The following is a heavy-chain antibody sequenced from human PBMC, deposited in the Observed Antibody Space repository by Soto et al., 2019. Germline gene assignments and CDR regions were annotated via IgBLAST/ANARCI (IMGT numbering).Heavy chain of an antibody. CDR1: GYSFTTSG. Sequence: ASVKVSCKASGYSFTTSGITWVRQAPGQGLEWMGWISTYNGNTNYAQKLQDRVTLTTDTSPSTAYMELRSLRSDDTAVYYCARRLYGEYDYWGQGTLVTVSS. CDR2: ISTYNGNT. D-gene: IGHD4-17*01. J-gene: IGHJ4*02. V-gene: IGHV1-18*01. CDR3: ARRLYGEYDY.